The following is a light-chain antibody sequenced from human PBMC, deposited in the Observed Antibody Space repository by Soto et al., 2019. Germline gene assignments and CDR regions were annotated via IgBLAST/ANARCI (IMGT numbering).Light chain of an antibody. V-gene: IGKV3-15*01. Sequence: EIVMTQSPATLSVSPGERATLSCRASQTVSSNLAWYQQKPGQAPRLLIHGASTRAAGIPARFSGSGSGTEFTLTISSRQSEDFAVYYCQQYNDWPPFTVGPGTRVDIK. CDR3: QQYNDWPPFT. CDR2: GAS. CDR1: QTVSSN. J-gene: IGKJ3*01.